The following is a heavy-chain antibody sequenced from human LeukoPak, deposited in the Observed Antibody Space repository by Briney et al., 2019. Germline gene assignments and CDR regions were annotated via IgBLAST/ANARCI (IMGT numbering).Heavy chain of an antibody. Sequence: GASVNVSCKASGYTLTSYYLHWVRQAPGQGLEWMGIINPSGGSTTYAQKFQGRVTMTRDASTSTVYVELSSLRSDDTAVYYCARRGAQGGFDFWGQGTMVTVSS. CDR2: INPSGGST. D-gene: IGHD3-10*01. CDR3: ARRGAQGGFDF. J-gene: IGHJ3*01. V-gene: IGHV1-46*01. CDR1: GYTLTSYY.